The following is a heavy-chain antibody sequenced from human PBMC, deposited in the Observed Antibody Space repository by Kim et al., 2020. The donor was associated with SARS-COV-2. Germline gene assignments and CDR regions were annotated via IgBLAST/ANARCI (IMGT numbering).Heavy chain of an antibody. D-gene: IGHD5-12*01. CDR3: ARQSKMATILLYYFDY. Sequence: SETLSLTCTVSGGSISSSSYYWGWIRQPPGKGLEWIGSIYYSGSTYYNPSLKSRVTISVDTSKNQFSLKLSSVTAADTAVYYCARQSKMATILLYYFDYWGQGTLVTVSS. CDR2: IYYSGST. J-gene: IGHJ4*02. V-gene: IGHV4-39*01. CDR1: GGSISSSSYY.